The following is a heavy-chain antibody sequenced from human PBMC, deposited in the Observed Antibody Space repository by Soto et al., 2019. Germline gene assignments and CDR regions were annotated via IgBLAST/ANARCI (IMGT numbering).Heavy chain of an antibody. D-gene: IGHD2-8*01. CDR2: ISWNSGSI. Sequence: QTGGSLRLSCAASGFTFDDYAMHWVRQAPGKGLEWVSGISWNSGSIGYADSVKGRFTISRDNAKNSLYLQMNSLRAEDTALYYCAKDSSDGAIWGQGTMVTVSS. V-gene: IGHV3-9*01. CDR3: AKDSSDGAI. CDR1: GFTFDDYA. J-gene: IGHJ3*02.